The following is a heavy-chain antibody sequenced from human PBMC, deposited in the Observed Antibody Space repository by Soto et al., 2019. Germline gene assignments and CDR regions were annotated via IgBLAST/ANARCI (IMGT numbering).Heavy chain of an antibody. CDR3: ARDYGGNPGIY. Sequence: EVQLVESGGGLVQPGGSLRLSCAASGFTFTNYWMSWVRQAPGKGLEWVANIKQDGGEKYYVDSVKGRFTISRDNAKDSLYLHMNSLRAEDTAVYYCARDYGGNPGIYWGQGTLVTVSS. CDR1: GFTFTNYW. D-gene: IGHD2-15*01. V-gene: IGHV3-7*04. CDR2: IKQDGGEK. J-gene: IGHJ4*02.